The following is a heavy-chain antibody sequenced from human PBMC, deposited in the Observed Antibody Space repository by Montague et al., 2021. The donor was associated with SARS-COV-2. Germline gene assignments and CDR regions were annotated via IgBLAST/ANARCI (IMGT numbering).Heavy chain of an antibody. CDR2: IYWSDDK. J-gene: IGHJ4*02. D-gene: IGHD3-9*01. V-gene: IGHV2-5*01. Sequence: PALVKPTQTLTLTCTFSGFSLKTSGEGVGWIRQSPGKAPEWLALIYWSDDKNYSPSLKGRLTISKDTSKNQVVLSMTNMDPVDTATYYCARVRYFDTTFDYWGQGTLVTVSS. CDR3: ARVRYFDTTFDY. CDR1: GFSLKTSGEG.